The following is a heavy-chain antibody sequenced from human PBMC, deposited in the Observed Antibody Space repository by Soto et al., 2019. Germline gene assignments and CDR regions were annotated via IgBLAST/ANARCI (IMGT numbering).Heavy chain of an antibody. CDR3: ASRDPGTSVDY. D-gene: IGHD1-7*01. Sequence: LSLTCTVSGGSISSNYWTWIRQPPGKGLEWIGYVYNSGSANYNPSLKSRVTISEDTSENQFSLKVTSLTAADTAVYYCASRDPGTSVDYWGQGTLVTVSS. CDR2: VYNSGSA. CDR1: GGSISSNY. V-gene: IGHV4-59*08. J-gene: IGHJ4*02.